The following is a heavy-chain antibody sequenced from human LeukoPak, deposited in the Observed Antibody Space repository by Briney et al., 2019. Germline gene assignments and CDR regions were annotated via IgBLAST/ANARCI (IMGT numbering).Heavy chain of an antibody. CDR1: GITFSNYG. CDR2: ITGRGDSA. CDR3: ANPMQHSASWYGAIANFDF. V-gene: IGHV3-23*01. D-gene: IGHD6-13*01. Sequence: PGGSLRLSCAASGITFSNYGMGWVRQAPGKGLEWVAGITGRGDSAYYADSVKGRFTISRDNSKDTLYLQMDSLRADDTAVYYCANPMQHSASWYGAIANFDFWGQGTLVAVSS. J-gene: IGHJ4*02.